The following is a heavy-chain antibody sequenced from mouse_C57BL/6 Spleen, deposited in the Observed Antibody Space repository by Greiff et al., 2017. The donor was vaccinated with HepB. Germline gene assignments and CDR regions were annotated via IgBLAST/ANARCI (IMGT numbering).Heavy chain of an antibody. CDR2: INPNNGGT. D-gene: IGHD2-3*01. CDR1: GYTFTDYN. Sequence: EVQLQESGPELVKPGASVKMSCKASGYTFTDYNMHWVKQSHGKSLEWIGYINPNNGGTSYNQKFKGKATLTVNKSSSTACMELRSLTSEDSAVYYCARGGYYDYFDYWGQGTTLTVSS. J-gene: IGHJ2*01. V-gene: IGHV1-22*01. CDR3: ARGGYYDYFDY.